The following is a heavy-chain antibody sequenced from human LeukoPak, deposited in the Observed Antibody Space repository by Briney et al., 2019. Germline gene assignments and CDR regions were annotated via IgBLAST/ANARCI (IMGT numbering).Heavy chain of an antibody. V-gene: IGHV4-38-2*01. Sequence: SETLSLTCAVSGYSISSGYYWGWIRQPPGKGREGIGSIYLSGSTYYNPSLKSRVTISVDTSKNQFSLKRSSVTAADTAVYYCARLLDDFWSGYPYYFDYWGQGTLVTVSS. CDR1: GYSISSGYY. D-gene: IGHD3-3*01. CDR2: IYLSGST. CDR3: ARLLDDFWSGYPYYFDY. J-gene: IGHJ4*02.